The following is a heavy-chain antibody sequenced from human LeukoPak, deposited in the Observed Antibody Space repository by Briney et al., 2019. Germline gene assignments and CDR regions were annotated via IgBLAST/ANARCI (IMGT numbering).Heavy chain of an antibody. V-gene: IGHV3-23*01. CDR2: ISGSGGST. CDR1: GFTFSSYA. Sequence: PGGSLRLSCAASGFTFSSYAMSWVRQAPGKGLEWVSAISGSGGSTYYEDSVKGRFTISRDNSKNTLYLQMNRMRAEDTAVYYCAKENLDTAMVFDYWGQGTLVTVSS. J-gene: IGHJ4*02. D-gene: IGHD5-18*01. CDR3: AKENLDTAMVFDY.